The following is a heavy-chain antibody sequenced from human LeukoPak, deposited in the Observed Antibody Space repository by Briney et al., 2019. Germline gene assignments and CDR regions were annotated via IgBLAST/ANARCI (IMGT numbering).Heavy chain of an antibody. V-gene: IGHV3-23*01. Sequence: GGSLRLSCAASRFTFNTYAMSWVRQAPGKGLEWVSAISGSGGSTYYADSVKGRFTISRDNSKNTLYLQMNSLRAEDTAVYYCAREAVTRNYFDYWGQGTLVTVSS. J-gene: IGHJ4*02. CDR3: AREAVTRNYFDY. CDR2: ISGSGGST. D-gene: IGHD4-17*01. CDR1: RFTFNTYA.